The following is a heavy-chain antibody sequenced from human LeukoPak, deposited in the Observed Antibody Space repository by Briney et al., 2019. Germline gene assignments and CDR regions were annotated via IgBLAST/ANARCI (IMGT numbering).Heavy chain of an antibody. V-gene: IGHV3-7*01. CDR1: GFTFSSYW. CDR2: IKQDGSEK. Sequence: PGGSLRLXCAASGFTFSSYWMSWVRQAPGKGLEWVANIKQDGSEKYYVDSVKGRFTISRDNAKNSLYLQMNSLSAEDTAVYYCARDRYYGSGSYYLGDYWGQGTLVTVSS. D-gene: IGHD3-10*01. J-gene: IGHJ4*02. CDR3: ARDRYYGSGSYYLGDY.